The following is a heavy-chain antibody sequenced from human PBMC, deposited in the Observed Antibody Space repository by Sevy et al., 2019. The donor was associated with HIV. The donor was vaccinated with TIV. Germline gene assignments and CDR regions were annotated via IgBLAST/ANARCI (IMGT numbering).Heavy chain of an antibody. CDR2: IRTKTYGETT. CDR1: GFTFGDFG. J-gene: IGHJ4*02. CDR3: SRDAGLDFWSDYYRKYFDY. D-gene: IGHD3-3*01. V-gene: IGHV3-49*03. Sequence: GGSLRLSCTASGFTFGDFGMTWFRQAPGKGLEWVGLIRTKTYGETTQYAASVKGRFTISRDDSKSIAYLQLRRVKAEDTAVYFCSRDAGLDFWSDYYRKYFDYWGQGTQVTVSS.